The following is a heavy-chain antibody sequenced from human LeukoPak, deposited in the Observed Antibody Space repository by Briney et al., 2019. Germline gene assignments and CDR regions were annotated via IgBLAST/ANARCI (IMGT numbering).Heavy chain of an antibody. V-gene: IGHV1-69*05. CDR3: ARGKYSSSFVNYYYYMDV. CDR1: GYTFTSYA. J-gene: IGHJ6*03. D-gene: IGHD6-13*01. CDR2: IIPIFGTA. Sequence: SVKVSCKASGYTFTSYAISWVRQAPGQGLEWMGGIIPIFGTANYAQKFQGRVTITTDESTSTAYMELSSLRSEDTAVYYCARGKYSSSFVNYYYYMDVWGKGTTVTVSS.